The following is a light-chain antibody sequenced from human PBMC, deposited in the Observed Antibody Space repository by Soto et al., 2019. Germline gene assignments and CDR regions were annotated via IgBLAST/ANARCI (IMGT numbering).Light chain of an antibody. Sequence: EIVMTQSPVTLSVSPGERSTLSCMASQSVSSNLAWYQQKPGQAPRLLIYAASTRATDIPDKFSGSGSGADFTLSISRLEPEDFAVYYCQHYDTSLRTFGPGTKVDIK. CDR3: QHYDTSLRT. V-gene: IGKV3-20*01. CDR2: AAS. J-gene: IGKJ1*01. CDR1: QSVSSN.